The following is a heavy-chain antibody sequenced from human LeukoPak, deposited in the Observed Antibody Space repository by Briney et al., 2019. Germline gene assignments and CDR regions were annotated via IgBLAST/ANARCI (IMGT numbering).Heavy chain of an antibody. Sequence: ASVKVSCKASGYTFTGYYMHWVRQAPGQGLEWMGWINPNSGGTKYAQKFQGRVTMTRDTSISTAYMELSRLRSDDTAVYYCARVLGTVPAAMVAHGMDVWGQGTTVTVSS. CDR1: GYTFTGYY. D-gene: IGHD2-2*01. CDR2: INPNSGGT. J-gene: IGHJ6*02. CDR3: ARVLGTVPAAMVAHGMDV. V-gene: IGHV1-2*02.